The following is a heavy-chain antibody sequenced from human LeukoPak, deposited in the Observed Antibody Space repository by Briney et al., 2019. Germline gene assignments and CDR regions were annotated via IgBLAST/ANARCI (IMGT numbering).Heavy chain of an antibody. CDR1: GYTFTSYG. Sequence: ASVKVSCKASGYTFTSYGISLVRQAPGQGLEWMGWISAYNGNTNYAQKLQGRVTMTTDTSTSTAYMELRSLRSDDTAVYYCARDRCGGDCYAPEMDFQHWGQGTLVTVSS. V-gene: IGHV1-18*01. CDR3: ARDRCGGDCYAPEMDFQH. J-gene: IGHJ1*01. D-gene: IGHD2-21*02. CDR2: ISAYNGNT.